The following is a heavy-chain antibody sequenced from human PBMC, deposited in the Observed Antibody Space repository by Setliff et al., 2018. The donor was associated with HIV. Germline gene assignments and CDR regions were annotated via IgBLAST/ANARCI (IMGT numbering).Heavy chain of an antibody. CDR2: IHTTGST. CDR3: AKRTFGSGRFDP. J-gene: IGHJ5*02. Sequence: SETLSLTCSVSGDSVSSGSYYWSWIRLPAGKGLEWIGQIHTTGSTNYNPSLKSRVTISIDTSKNQFSLKLNSVTATDTAVYYCAKRTFGSGRFDPWGQGTLVTVSS. D-gene: IGHD3-16*01. V-gene: IGHV4-61*09. CDR1: GDSVSSGSYY.